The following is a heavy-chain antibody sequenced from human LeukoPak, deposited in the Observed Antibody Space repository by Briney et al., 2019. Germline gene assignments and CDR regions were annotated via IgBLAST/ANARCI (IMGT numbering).Heavy chain of an antibody. Sequence: SETLSLTCAVYGGSFSGYYWSWIRQPPGKGLEWIGEINHSGSTNYNPSLKSRVTISVDTSENQFSLKLSSVTAADTAVYYCARDQSNWNYGWFDPWGQGTLVTVSS. D-gene: IGHD1-7*01. CDR3: ARDQSNWNYGWFDP. CDR2: INHSGST. J-gene: IGHJ5*02. V-gene: IGHV4-34*01. CDR1: GGSFSGYY.